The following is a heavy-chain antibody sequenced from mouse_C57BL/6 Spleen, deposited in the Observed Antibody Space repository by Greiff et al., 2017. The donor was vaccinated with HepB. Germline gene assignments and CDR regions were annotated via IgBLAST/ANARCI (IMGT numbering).Heavy chain of an antibody. V-gene: IGHV1-52*01. D-gene: IGHD2-4*01. CDR2: IDPSDSET. Sequence: VQLQQPGAELVRPGSSVKLSCKASGYTFTSYWMHWVKQRPIQGLEWIGNIDPSDSETHYNQKFKDKATLTVDKSSSTAYMQLSSLTSEDSAVYYCARSTMITTTSYYFDYWGQGTTLTVSS. J-gene: IGHJ2*01. CDR3: ARSTMITTTSYYFDY. CDR1: GYTFTSYW.